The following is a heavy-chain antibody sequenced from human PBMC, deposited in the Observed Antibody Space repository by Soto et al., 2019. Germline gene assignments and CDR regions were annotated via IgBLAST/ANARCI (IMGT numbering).Heavy chain of an antibody. CDR3: AKVGGYSGYDLRGADY. D-gene: IGHD5-12*01. V-gene: IGHV3-23*01. J-gene: IGHJ4*02. CDR2: NSGSGGST. Sequence: PVGSLRLSCAASGFTFSSYAMSWVRQAPGKGQEEISANSGSGGSTYYVDSVKGRFTISRHNSKNTLYLQMNSLRAEDTAVYYCAKVGGYSGYDLRGADYWGQGTLVTVSS. CDR1: GFTFSSYA.